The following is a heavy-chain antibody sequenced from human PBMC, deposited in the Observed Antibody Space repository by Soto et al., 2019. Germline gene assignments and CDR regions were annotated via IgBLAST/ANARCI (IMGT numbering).Heavy chain of an antibody. Sequence: QLQLQESGSGLVKPSQTLSLTCAVSGGSFSSGGYCWGWIRQPPGKGLEWFGYIYHSGTTYNNPSLKSRVTIAVDRSKNQFSLKLSSVTAADTAVYYCARVPSPWGQGTLVTVSS. CDR3: ARVPSP. CDR2: IYHSGTT. J-gene: IGHJ5*02. V-gene: IGHV4-30-2*01. CDR1: GGSFSSGGYC.